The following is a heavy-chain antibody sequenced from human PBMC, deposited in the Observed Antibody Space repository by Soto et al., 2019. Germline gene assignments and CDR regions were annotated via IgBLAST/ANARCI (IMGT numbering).Heavy chain of an antibody. CDR1: GDTFNSYV. Sequence: QVQLVQSGPEVKKPGSSVKVSCKASGDTFNSYVITWVRQAPGQGLEWLGGILTAFGTTSYAQNFQDRLTITADEAATTAHMELSSLTSDDTAMYYCTRSYGYTFGGSLENWCQGTLVTVSS. CDR3: TRSYGYTFGGSLEN. J-gene: IGHJ4*02. D-gene: IGHD5-18*01. CDR2: ILTAFGTT. V-gene: IGHV1-69*01.